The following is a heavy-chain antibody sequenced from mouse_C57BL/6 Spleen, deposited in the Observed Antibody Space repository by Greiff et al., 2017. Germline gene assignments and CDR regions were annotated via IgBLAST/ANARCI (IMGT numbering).Heavy chain of an antibody. D-gene: IGHD3-1*01. J-gene: IGHJ3*01. CDR3: SRDRAVFAY. Sequence: EVQLVESGGGLVKPGGSLKLFCAASGFPFSCYAMSWVRQTPEKGLEWVATLSAGGRCTYYPDNVKGRFNISRDNAKNSLHLQMSHLKSEDTAMYYCSRDRAVFAYWGQGTLVTVSA. V-gene: IGHV5-4*01. CDR1: GFPFSCYA. CDR2: LSAGGRCT.